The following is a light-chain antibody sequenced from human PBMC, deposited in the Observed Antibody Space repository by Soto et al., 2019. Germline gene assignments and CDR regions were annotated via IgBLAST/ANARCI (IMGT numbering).Light chain of an antibody. CDR2: GVS. Sequence: ALTQPASVSGSPGQSITISCTGTSSDVGGYNYVSWYQQHPGTAPRLLIYGVSKRPSGVSNLFSGSKSGNTASLTISGLQAEDEADYYCSSYTSSSRVFGGGTKLTVL. CDR3: SSYTSSSRV. V-gene: IGLV2-14*01. J-gene: IGLJ2*01. CDR1: SSDVGGYNY.